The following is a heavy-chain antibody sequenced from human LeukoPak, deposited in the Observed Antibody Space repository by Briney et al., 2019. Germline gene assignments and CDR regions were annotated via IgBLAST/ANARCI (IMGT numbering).Heavy chain of an antibody. CDR3: ARQHGSGSYYSRAIDY. V-gene: IGHV5-51*01. CDR2: IYPGDSDT. CDR1: GYSFTTYW. Sequence: GESLKISCEASGYSFTTYWIGWVRQMPGKGLEWMGIIYPGDSDTRYRPSFQGQVPISADKSISTAYLQWSSLKASDTAMYYCARQHGSGSYYSRAIDYWGQGTLVTVSS. J-gene: IGHJ4*02. D-gene: IGHD3-10*01.